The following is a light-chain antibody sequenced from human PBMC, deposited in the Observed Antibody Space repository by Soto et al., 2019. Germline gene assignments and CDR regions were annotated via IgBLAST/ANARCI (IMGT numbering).Light chain of an antibody. CDR1: SSNIGSND. J-gene: IGLJ3*02. CDR3: AAWDDSLDVVV. V-gene: IGLV1-44*01. CDR2: SNS. Sequence: QLVLTQPPSASGTPGQRVTISCSGSSSNIGSNDVNWYQQLPGTAPKLLIYSNSQRPSGVPDRFSGSKSGTSASLAISGLQSEDEADYYCAAWDDSLDVVVFGGGTQLTVL.